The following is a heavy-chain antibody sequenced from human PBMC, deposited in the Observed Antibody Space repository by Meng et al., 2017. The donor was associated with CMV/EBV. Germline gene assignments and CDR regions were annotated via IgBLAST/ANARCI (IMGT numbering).Heavy chain of an antibody. Sequence: LQWSAPGQVTPSQPLSLTCTVSGGYISSGDYYWSWIRQPPGKGLEWIGYIYYSGSTYYNPSLKSRVTISVDTSKNQFSLKLSSVTAADTAVYYCARVGRTSCYDYWGQGTLVTVSS. CDR1: GGYISSGDYY. V-gene: IGHV4-30-4*08. D-gene: IGHD2-2*01. CDR2: IYYSGST. J-gene: IGHJ4*02. CDR3: ARVGRTSCYDY.